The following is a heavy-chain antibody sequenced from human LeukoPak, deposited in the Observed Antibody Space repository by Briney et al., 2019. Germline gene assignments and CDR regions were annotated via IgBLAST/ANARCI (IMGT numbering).Heavy chain of an antibody. CDR3: AGGGYCSSTSCYGSYFDY. CDR1: GGTFSSYA. Sequence: GASVKVSCKASGGTFSSYAISWVRQAPGQGLEWMGGIIPIFGTANYAQKFQGRVTITTDESTSTAYMELSSLRSEDTAVYYCAGGGYCSSTSCYGSYFDYWGQEPWSPSPQ. CDR2: IIPIFGTA. V-gene: IGHV1-69*05. J-gene: IGHJ4*01. D-gene: IGHD2-2*01.